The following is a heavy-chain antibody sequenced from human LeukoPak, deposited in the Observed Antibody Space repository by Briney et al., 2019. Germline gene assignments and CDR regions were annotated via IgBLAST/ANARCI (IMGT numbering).Heavy chain of an antibody. CDR2: ISSSGSNI. CDR1: GFTFSSYE. Sequence: PGGSVRLSCAASGFTFSSYEMNWVRPAPGKGLAWVSYISSSGSNIYYADSVQGRFTLSRDNAKNSLYLQMNSLRAEDTAVYDCARYSGQKWTIFGGVNMDYYGMDVWGQGTTVTVSS. V-gene: IGHV3-48*03. D-gene: IGHD3-3*01. CDR3: ARYSGQKWTIFGGVNMDYYGMDV. J-gene: IGHJ6*02.